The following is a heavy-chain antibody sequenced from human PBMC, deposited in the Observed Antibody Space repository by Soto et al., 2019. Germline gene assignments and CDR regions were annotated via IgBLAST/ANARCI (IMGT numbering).Heavy chain of an antibody. CDR3: ARVEMATRGIDY. CDR1: GFIFSSYS. Sequence: EVQLVESGGGLVKPGGSLRLSCAASGFIFSSYSMNWVRQAPGKGLEWVSSISSSSSYIYYADSVKGRFTISRDNAKNSLYLQMNSLRAEDTAVYYCARVEMATRGIDYWGQGTLVTVSS. CDR2: ISSSSSYI. V-gene: IGHV3-21*01. J-gene: IGHJ4*02. D-gene: IGHD5-12*01.